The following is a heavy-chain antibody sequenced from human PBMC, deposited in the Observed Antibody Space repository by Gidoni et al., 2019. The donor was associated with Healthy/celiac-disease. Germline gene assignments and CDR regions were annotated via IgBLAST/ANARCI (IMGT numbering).Heavy chain of an antibody. CDR3: AKYSSGWSSPSKRYSDY. V-gene: IGHV3-23*01. D-gene: IGHD6-19*01. Sequence: EVQLLESGGGLVQPGGSLRPSCASSGFTFTSLAMSWVRQAPGKGLEWVSVISAADGNTYDYADSVKGRFTISRDNSKSTLYLQMNSLRAEDTAKYYCAKYSSGWSSPSKRYSDYWGQGTLVTVSS. CDR1: GFTFTSLA. CDR2: ISAADGNT. J-gene: IGHJ4*02.